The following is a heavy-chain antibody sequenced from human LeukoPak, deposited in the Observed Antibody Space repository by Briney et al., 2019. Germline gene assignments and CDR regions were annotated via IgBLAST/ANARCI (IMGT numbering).Heavy chain of an antibody. Sequence: ASVKVSCKASGYTFTAYSMHWVRQAPGQGLEYMGWLNPNSGDTNYAQKLQGRVTMTTDTSTSTAYMELRSLRSDDTAVYYCARDRSADDDYWGQGTLVTVSS. J-gene: IGHJ4*02. CDR1: GYTFTAYS. V-gene: IGHV1-18*04. CDR3: ARDRSADDDY. D-gene: IGHD6-13*01. CDR2: LNPNSGDT.